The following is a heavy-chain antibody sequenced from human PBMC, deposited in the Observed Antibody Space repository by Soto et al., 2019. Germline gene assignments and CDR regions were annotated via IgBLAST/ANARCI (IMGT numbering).Heavy chain of an antibody. V-gene: IGHV1-18*04. CDR2: ISAYNGNT. J-gene: IGHJ6*02. CDR1: GYSFTSYG. CDR3: AREDFSGSYYHYYYYYGMDV. Sequence: ASVKVSCKAFGYSFTSYGISWVRQAPGQGLEWMGWISAYNGNTNYEQKLQGRVTMTTDTSTSTAYLQWSSLKASDTAMYYCAREDFSGSYYHYYYYYGMDVWGQGTTVTVSS. D-gene: IGHD1-26*01.